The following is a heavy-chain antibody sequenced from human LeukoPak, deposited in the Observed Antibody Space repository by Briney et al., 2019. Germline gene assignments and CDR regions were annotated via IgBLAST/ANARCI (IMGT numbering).Heavy chain of an antibody. J-gene: IGHJ6*04. CDR1: GFTFSIYE. CDR3: AKLGITMIGGV. V-gene: IGHV3-48*03. D-gene: IGHD3-10*02. Sequence: GGSLRLSCAASGFTFSIYEMNWVRQAPGEGRECVSYISSSGSNIYYADSVKGRFTIYKDNTKNSLYLQMNSLRAEDTAFYYCAKLGITMIGGVWGKGTTVTISS. CDR2: ISSSGSNI.